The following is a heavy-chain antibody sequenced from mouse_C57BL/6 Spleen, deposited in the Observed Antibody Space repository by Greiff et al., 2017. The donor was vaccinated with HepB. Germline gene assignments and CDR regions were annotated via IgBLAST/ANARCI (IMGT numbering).Heavy chain of an antibody. D-gene: IGHD2-4*01. Sequence: VHVQQSGAELVRPGASVKLSCTASGFNIKDYYMHWVKQRPEQGLVWIGRIDPEDGDTEYAPKFQGKAAMTADTSSNTAYLQLSSLTSEDTAVYYCTTWGDYDVRDYWGQGTTLTVSS. J-gene: IGHJ2*01. CDR2: IDPEDGDT. CDR3: TTWGDYDVRDY. CDR1: GFNIKDYY. V-gene: IGHV14-1*01.